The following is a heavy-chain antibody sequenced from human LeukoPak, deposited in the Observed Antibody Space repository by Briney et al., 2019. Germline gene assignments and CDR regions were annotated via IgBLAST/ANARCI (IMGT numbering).Heavy chain of an antibody. V-gene: IGHV4-38-2*02. D-gene: IGHD3-10*01. CDR1: GYSISSGYY. Sequence: SETLSLTCTVSGYSISSGYYWGWIRQPPGKGLEWIGSIYYSGSTYYNPSLKSRVTISVDTSKNQFSLKLSSVTAADTAVYYCARQGGSGSYLRRNYYFDYWGQGTLVTVSS. J-gene: IGHJ4*02. CDR2: IYYSGST. CDR3: ARQGGSGSYLRRNYYFDY.